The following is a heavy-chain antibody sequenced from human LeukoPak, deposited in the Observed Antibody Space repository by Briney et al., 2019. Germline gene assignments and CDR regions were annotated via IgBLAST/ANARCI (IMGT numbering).Heavy chain of an antibody. J-gene: IGHJ4*02. CDR2: FAGSDAAT. Sequence: GGSLRLSCAASGFDVGAYEMNWVRQAPGKGLEWVAYFAGSDAATYYADSVKGRFTISRDNARNSLYLQMNSLRAEDTALYSCTNGGYYLDSWGQGTLVTVSS. CDR3: TNGGYYLDS. V-gene: IGHV3-48*03. CDR1: GFDVGAYE. D-gene: IGHD3-22*01.